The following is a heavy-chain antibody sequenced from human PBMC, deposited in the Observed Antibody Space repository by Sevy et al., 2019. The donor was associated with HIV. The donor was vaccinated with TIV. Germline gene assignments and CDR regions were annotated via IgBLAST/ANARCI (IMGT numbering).Heavy chain of an antibody. CDR3: VRDKEEEASDLDY. V-gene: IGHV3-7*03. Sequence: GGSLRLSCATFGFNFRNSWMAWVRQTPGKGLEFLADIKQDGHETYYVASVKGRFTISSDHAKNSLHLQMNSLRAEDTAMYFCVRDKEEEASDLDYWGQGTPVTVSS. CDR2: IKQDGHET. J-gene: IGHJ4*02. D-gene: IGHD2-21*01. CDR1: GFNFRNSW.